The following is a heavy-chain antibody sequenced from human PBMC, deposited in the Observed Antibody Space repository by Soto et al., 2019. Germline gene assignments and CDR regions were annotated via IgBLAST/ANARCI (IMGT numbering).Heavy chain of an antibody. D-gene: IGHD6-13*01. Sequence: GGSLSLACAASGFTFSSYAMRWVRQAPGEGLEWVSAISDSGGSTYYADSVKGRFTISRDNSKNTLYLQMNSLRAEDTAVYYCAKATTHTSSWRYYYYYGMDVWGQGTTVTVSS. CDR3: AKATTHTSSWRYYYYYGMDV. CDR2: ISDSGGST. CDR1: GFTFSSYA. J-gene: IGHJ6*02. V-gene: IGHV3-23*01.